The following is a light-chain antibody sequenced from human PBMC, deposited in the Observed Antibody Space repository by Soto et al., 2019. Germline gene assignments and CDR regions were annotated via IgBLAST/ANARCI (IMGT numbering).Light chain of an antibody. J-gene: IGKJ2*01. V-gene: IGKV1-39*01. CDR2: AAS. CDR3: QQSSGIPYT. Sequence: DLQMTQSSASLSASVGDRVTVTCRASQNIGTYLNWYQQQPGKAPKLLIYAASTLQSGVPSMFSASASRTDFTLTICSLQPEEFATYYCQQSSGIPYTFGQGTKAEIK. CDR1: QNIGTY.